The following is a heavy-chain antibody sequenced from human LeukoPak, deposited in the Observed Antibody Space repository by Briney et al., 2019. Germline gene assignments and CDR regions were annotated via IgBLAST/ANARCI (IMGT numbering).Heavy chain of an antibody. J-gene: IGHJ6*03. CDR1: GFTFSNYD. CDR2: INDRGIAT. CDR3: AKGLKTAVGPYKGYHYYMDV. D-gene: IGHD5-18*01. Sequence: PGGSLRLSCAASGFTFSNYDMSWVRQAPGKGLEWVSTINDRGIATYYADSVKGRFTISRDNSKNTLSLQVSSLRAEDTAIYYCAKGLKTAVGPYKGYHYYMDVWGKGTTVTVSS. V-gene: IGHV3-23*01.